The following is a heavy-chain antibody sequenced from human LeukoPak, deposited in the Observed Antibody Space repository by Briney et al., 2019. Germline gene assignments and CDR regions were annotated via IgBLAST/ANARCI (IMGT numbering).Heavy chain of an antibody. CDR1: DDSISSYY. J-gene: IGHJ5*02. V-gene: IGHV4-59*01. CDR3: ARGTIAALSP. D-gene: IGHD6-6*01. Sequence: NPSETLSLTCTVSDDSISSYYWNWIRQPPGKGLEWIGYIHYSGSPHYNPSHKSRVDISLDTSKNQFSLRLNSVTAADTAVYYCARGTIAALSPWGQGTLVTVSS. CDR2: IHYSGSP.